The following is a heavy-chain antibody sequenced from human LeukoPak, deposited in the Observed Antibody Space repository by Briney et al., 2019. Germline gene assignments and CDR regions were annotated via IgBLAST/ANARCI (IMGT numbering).Heavy chain of an antibody. D-gene: IGHD3-10*01. CDR1: GYTFTSYG. J-gene: IGHJ4*02. V-gene: IGHV1-18*04. CDR2: ISAYNGNT. Sequence: GASVKLSCKASGYTFTSYGISWVRQAPGQGLEWVAWISAYNGNTNYAHTLQGRVTITRDKSKNTAYMELRSLRSDDTAVYYCVTANSFGCFIIADCWREGTLVAVSS. CDR3: VTANSFGCFIIADC.